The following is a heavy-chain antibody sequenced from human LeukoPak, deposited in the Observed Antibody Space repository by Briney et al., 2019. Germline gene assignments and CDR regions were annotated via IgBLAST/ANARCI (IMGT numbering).Heavy chain of an antibody. CDR3: ARGLQPHAFDI. Sequence: SETLSLTCTVSGGSISSYYWSWIRQPPGKGLEWIGYIYYSGSTNYNPSLKSRVTISVDTSKNQFSLRLSSVTAADTAVYYCARGLQPHAFDIWGQGTMVTVSS. J-gene: IGHJ3*02. V-gene: IGHV4-59*01. CDR1: GGSISSYY. D-gene: IGHD5-18*01. CDR2: IYYSGST.